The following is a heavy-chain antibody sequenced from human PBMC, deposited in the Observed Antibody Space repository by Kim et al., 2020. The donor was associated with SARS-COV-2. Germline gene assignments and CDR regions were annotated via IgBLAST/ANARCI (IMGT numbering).Heavy chain of an antibody. Sequence: GGSLRLSCAASGFTFSSYGMHWVRQAPGKGLEWVAVISYDGSNKYYADSVKGRFTISRDNSKNTLYLQMNSLRAEDTAVYYCAKELSDYYYYYGMDVWGQETTVTVSA. CDR3: AKELSDYYYYYGMDV. CDR2: ISYDGSNK. V-gene: IGHV3-30*18. J-gene: IGHJ6*01. CDR1: GFTFSSYG.